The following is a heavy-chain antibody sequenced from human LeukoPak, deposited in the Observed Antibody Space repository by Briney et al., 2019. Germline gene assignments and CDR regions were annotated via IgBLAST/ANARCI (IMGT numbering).Heavy chain of an antibody. CDR1: GGSISSYY. CDR3: ARVGGSYLLSFDY. J-gene: IGHJ4*02. V-gene: IGHV4-59*01. CDR2: IYYSGST. D-gene: IGHD1-26*01. Sequence: SETLSLTCTVSGGSISSYYWSWIRQPPGKGLEWIGYIYYSGSTNYNPSLKSRVTISVDTSKNQFSLKLSSVTAADTAVYYCARVGGSYLLSFDYWGQGTLVTVSS.